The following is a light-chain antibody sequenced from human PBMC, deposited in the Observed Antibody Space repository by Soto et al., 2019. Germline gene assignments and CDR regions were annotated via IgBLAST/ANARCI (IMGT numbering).Light chain of an antibody. CDR1: QGISNC. CDR2: AAS. V-gene: IGKV1-27*01. Sequence: DIQMTQSPSSLSASVGDRVAITCRASQGISNCLAWYQQKPGEAPKLLIYAASTLQSGDPSRFSGSGSGTDFTLTISSLQPEEFAAYYCQKYNSVPALSFGGGTKVEIK. CDR3: QKYNSVPALS. J-gene: IGKJ4*01.